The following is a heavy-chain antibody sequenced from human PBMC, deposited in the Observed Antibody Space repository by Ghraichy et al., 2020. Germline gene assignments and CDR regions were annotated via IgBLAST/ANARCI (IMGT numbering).Heavy chain of an antibody. CDR3: ARDPGRDEHIDY. CDR1: GFTLSNYG. Sequence: GGSLRLSCAASGFTLSNYGMHWVRQAPGKRLEWVAVIWHDGNVKDYADSVKGRFTISRDNSKGTVSLQMDSLRVEDTAIYYCARDPGRDEHIDYWGQGTLVTV. V-gene: IGHV3-33*01. J-gene: IGHJ4*02. CDR2: IWHDGNVK.